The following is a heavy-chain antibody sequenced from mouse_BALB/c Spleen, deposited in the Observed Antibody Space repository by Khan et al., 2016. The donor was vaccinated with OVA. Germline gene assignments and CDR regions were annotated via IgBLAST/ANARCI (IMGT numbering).Heavy chain of an antibody. V-gene: IGHV3-2*02. Sequence: EVQLQESGPGLVKPSQSLSLTCTVTGYSITSDYGWNWIRQFPGNKLEWMGYISYSGSTNYNPSLKSRISITRDTTKNQFFLQLNSVTTEDTATYYCAEKDGIEYWGQGTAVTVSS. J-gene: IGHJ4*01. CDR1: GYSITSDYG. CDR3: AEKDGIEY. CDR2: ISYSGST.